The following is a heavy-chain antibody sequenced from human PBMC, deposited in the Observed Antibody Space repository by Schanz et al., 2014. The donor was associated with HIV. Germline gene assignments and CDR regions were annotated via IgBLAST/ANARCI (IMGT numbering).Heavy chain of an antibody. Sequence: VQLLDSGGGLVQPGRSLRLSCVASGFTFDNYGIHWVRQAPGKGLEWVAVISYDGSNKKYADSVKGRFTISRDNSKNTLYLQMKSLRPEDTAVYDCAKDRNHYDSRYRGKGNYYYYYGMDVWGQGTTVTVSS. V-gene: IGHV3-30*18. D-gene: IGHD3-22*01. CDR2: ISYDGSNK. CDR1: GFTFDNYG. J-gene: IGHJ6*02. CDR3: AKDRNHYDSRYRGKGNYYYYYGMDV.